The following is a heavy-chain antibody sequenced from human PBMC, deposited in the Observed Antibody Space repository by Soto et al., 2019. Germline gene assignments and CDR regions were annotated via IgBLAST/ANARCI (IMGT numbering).Heavy chain of an antibody. J-gene: IGHJ4*02. CDR2: IIPIFGTA. Sequence: SVKVSCKASGGTFSSYAISWVRQAPGQGLEWMGGIIPIFGTANYAQKFQGRVTITADESTSTAYMELSSLRSEDTAVFYCARGVGGWPTSVFEYGGQGTLVPVPS. CDR3: ARGVGGWPTSVFEY. V-gene: IGHV1-69*13. D-gene: IGHD6-19*01. CDR1: GGTFSSYA.